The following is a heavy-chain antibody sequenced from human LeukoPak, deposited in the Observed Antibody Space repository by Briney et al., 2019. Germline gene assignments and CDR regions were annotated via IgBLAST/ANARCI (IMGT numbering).Heavy chain of an antibody. CDR2: ISSTSTFL. CDR3: TRGGYSSSWYPPFEY. D-gene: IGHD6-13*01. J-gene: IGHJ4*02. CDR1: GFNFNTYS. Sequence: GGSLRLSCGASGFNFNTYSMTWVRQAPGKGLEWVSSISSTSTFLYYADSVKGRFTVSRDNADHTVFLQLTSLRAEDTAVYYCTRGGYSSSWYPPFEYWGQGTLATVSS. V-gene: IGHV3-21*06.